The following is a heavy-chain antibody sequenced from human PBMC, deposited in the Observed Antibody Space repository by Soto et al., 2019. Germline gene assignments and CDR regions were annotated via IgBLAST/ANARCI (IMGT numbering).Heavy chain of an antibody. CDR1: GFTFTNAW. V-gene: IGHV3-15*01. CDR3: ITHLRWSGELSSTDY. J-gene: IGHJ4*02. CDR2: IKSKTDGGTT. Sequence: EAQLVESGGGLVEPGGSLRLSCTASGFTFTNAWMSWVRQAPGKGLEWVGRIKSKTDGGTTDYAAPVKGRFTISRDDSKNTLYLQMNSLKTEDTAVYHCITHLRWSGELSSTDYWGQGTLLTVSS. D-gene: IGHD3-10*01.